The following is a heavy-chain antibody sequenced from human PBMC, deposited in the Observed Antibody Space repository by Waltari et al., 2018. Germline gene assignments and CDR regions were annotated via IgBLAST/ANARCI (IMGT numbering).Heavy chain of an antibody. J-gene: IGHJ4*02. V-gene: IGHV4-30-4*08. CDR2: IYYSGST. Sequence: QVKLQESGPGLVKPSQTLSLTCTVSGGSISSGDYYWSWIRQPPGKGLEWIWYIYYSGSTYYNPSLKSRVTISVDTSKNQFSLKLSSVTAADTAVYYCARVGGYYDSRDHSDYWGQGTLVTVSS. D-gene: IGHD3-22*01. CDR3: ARVGGYYDSRDHSDY. CDR1: GGSISSGDYY.